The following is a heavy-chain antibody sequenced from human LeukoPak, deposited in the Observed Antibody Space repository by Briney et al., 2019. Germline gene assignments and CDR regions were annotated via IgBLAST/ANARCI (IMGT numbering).Heavy chain of an antibody. CDR2: ISDSGGST. V-gene: IGHV3-23*01. D-gene: IGHD1-26*01. CDR3: AKAGGRGYSGSYTDY. Sequence: PGGSLRLSCAASGLTFSNYAMSWVRQAPGKGLEWVSGISDSGGSTYYADSVKGRFIISRDNSKNTLYLQMNSLRAEDTAVYYCAKAGGRGYSGSYTDYWGQGTLVTVSS. CDR1: GLTFSNYA. J-gene: IGHJ4*02.